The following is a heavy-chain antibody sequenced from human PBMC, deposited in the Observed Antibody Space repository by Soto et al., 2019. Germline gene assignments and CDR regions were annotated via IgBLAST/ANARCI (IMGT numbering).Heavy chain of an antibody. J-gene: IGHJ4*02. CDR2: IYNSGST. CDR1: GGSISNYY. D-gene: IGHD3-22*01. Sequence: QVHLQESGPGLVKPSETLSLTCAVSGGSISNYYWSWIRQPPGKGLEWIGNIYNSGSTNYNPSLKRRVTISLDTINNHFYLRLSYVTAADTAMYFCAREDYFDSGGFPIWGQGTLVTVSS. CDR3: AREDYFDSGGFPI. V-gene: IGHV4-59*01.